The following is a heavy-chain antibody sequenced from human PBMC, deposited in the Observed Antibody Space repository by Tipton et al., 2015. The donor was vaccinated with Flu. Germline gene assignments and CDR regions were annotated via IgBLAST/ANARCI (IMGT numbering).Heavy chain of an antibody. J-gene: IGHJ5*02. D-gene: IGHD2/OR15-2a*01. CDR1: GDSIGSRYF. CDR3: ARERLGEYNSAGYPES. V-gene: IGHV4-38-2*02. Sequence: TLSLTCSVFGDSIGSRYFWAWIRQPPGKGLEWIGNVHRSGSSYYNPSLKSRVTMSVDTSKINFSLRLTSVTAADTAVYFCARERLGEYNSAGYPESWGQGTLVTVSP. CDR2: VHRSGSS.